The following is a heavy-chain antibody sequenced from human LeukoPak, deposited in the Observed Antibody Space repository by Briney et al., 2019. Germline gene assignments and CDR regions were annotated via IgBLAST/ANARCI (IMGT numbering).Heavy chain of an antibody. CDR1: GFTFSSYS. V-gene: IGHV3-21*01. J-gene: IGHJ3*02. CDR3: ARERYCSSTSCRADIVATGDAFDI. D-gene: IGHD2-2*01. Sequence: KPGGSLRLSCAASGFTFSSYSMNWVRQAPGKGLEWVSSISSSSSYIYYADSVKGRFTISRDNAKNSLYLQMNSLRAEDTAVYYCARERYCSSTSCRADIVATGDAFDIWGQGTMVTVSS. CDR2: ISSSSSYI.